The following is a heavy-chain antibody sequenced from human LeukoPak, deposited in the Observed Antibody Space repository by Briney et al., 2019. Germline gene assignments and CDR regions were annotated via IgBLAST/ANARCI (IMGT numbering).Heavy chain of an antibody. J-gene: IGHJ4*02. CDR1: GLTFSSYA. D-gene: IGHD3-3*01. V-gene: IGHV3-23*01. CDR3: AKENDFWSGYQYYFDY. CDR2: ISGSGGST. Sequence: GGSLRLSCAASGLTFSSYAMSWVRQAPGKGLEWVSAISGSGGSTYYADSVKGRFTISRDNSKNTLYLQMNSLRAEDTAVYYCAKENDFWSGYQYYFDYWGQGTLVTVSS.